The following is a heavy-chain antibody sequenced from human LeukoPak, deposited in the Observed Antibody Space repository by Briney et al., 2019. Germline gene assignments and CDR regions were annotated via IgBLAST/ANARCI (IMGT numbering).Heavy chain of an antibody. CDR1: GGSISSYY. J-gene: IGHJ3*02. CDR3: ARVDGRYYYGSGSYSLALDAFDI. Sequence: PSETLSLTCTVSGGSISSYYWSWIRQPPGKGLEWIGYIYYSGSTNYNPSLKSRVTMSVDTPKNQFSLKLSSVTAADTAVYYCARVDGRYYYGSGSYSLALDAFDIWGQGTMVTVSS. D-gene: IGHD3-10*01. V-gene: IGHV4-59*01. CDR2: IYYSGST.